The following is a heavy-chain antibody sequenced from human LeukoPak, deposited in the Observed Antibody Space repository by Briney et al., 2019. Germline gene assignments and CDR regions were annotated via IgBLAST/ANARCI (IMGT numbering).Heavy chain of an antibody. CDR2: ISSSSYI. J-gene: IGHJ4*02. Sequence: GGSLRLSCAASGFTFSNAWMSWVRQAPGKGLEWVSSISSSSYIYYADSVKGRFTISRDNAKNSLYLQMNSLRAEDTAVYYCARDKIVGATHFDYWGQGTLVTVSS. CDR1: GFTFSNAW. CDR3: ARDKIVGATHFDY. D-gene: IGHD1-26*01. V-gene: IGHV3-69-1*01.